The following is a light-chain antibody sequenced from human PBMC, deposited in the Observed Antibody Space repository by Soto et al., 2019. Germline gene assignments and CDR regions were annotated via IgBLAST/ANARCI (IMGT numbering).Light chain of an antibody. CDR3: MQGTLWPSNT. CDR2: KVS. Sequence: DVVMTQSPLSLPVTLGQPASISCRSSQSLVYSDGISYLNWFQQRPGQSPRRLIYKVSNRDSGVPDRVDGGRSGRDFTLKISRLEDEDVGVYYCMQGTLWPSNTSGNGTKLDI. J-gene: IGKJ2*01. V-gene: IGKV2-30*01. CDR1: QSLVYSDGISY.